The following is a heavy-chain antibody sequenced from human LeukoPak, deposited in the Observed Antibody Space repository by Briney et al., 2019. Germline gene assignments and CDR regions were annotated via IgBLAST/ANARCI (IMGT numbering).Heavy chain of an antibody. CDR1: GYTFTSYA. V-gene: IGHV7-4-1*02. Sequence: ASVKVSCKASGYTFTSYAMNWVRQAPGQGLEWMGWINTNTGNPTYAQGFTGRFVFSLDTSVSTAYLQISSLRAEDTAVYYCAREARWFGDRRWDYWGQGTLVTVSS. D-gene: IGHD3-10*01. J-gene: IGHJ4*02. CDR2: INTNTGNP. CDR3: AREARWFGDRRWDY.